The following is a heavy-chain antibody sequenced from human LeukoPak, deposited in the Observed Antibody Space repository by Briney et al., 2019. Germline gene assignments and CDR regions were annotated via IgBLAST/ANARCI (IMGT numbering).Heavy chain of an antibody. CDR2: IYYSGST. Sequence: SETLSLTCTVSGGSISSYYWSWIRQPPGKGLEWIGYIYYSGSTNYNPSLKSRVTISVDTSKNQFSLKLSSVTAADTAVYYCARAITGYDYVWGSYRYSYFDYWGQGTPVTVSS. J-gene: IGHJ4*02. CDR1: GGSISSYY. CDR3: ARAITGYDYVWGSYRYSYFDY. V-gene: IGHV4-59*01. D-gene: IGHD3-16*02.